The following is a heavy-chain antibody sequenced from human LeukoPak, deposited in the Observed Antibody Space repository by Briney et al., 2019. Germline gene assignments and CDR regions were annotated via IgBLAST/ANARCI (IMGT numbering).Heavy chain of an antibody. J-gene: IGHJ4*02. Sequence: GGSLRLSCAASGFTFSINWMHWVRQAPGKGLVWVSHINSDGSSTNYADSVKGRFTISRDGAKNTLYLQMNSLRAEDTGVYYCARDKVSGSYYGLDYWGQGTLVTVSS. V-gene: IGHV3-74*01. CDR2: INSDGSST. CDR3: ARDKVSGSYYGLDY. CDR1: GFTFSINW. D-gene: IGHD1-26*01.